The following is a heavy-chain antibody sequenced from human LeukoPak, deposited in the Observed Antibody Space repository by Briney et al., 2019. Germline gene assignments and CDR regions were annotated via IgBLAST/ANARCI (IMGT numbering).Heavy chain of an antibody. J-gene: IGHJ5*02. Sequence: ASVTVSCKASGYTFTGYYIHWVRQAPGQGLEWMGRIYPNSGGTNYAQKFQGRVTMTRDTSISTAYMELSRLRSDDTAVYYCARDQRGDYDFWSGSNWFDPWGQGTLVTVSS. CDR3: ARDQRGDYDFWSGSNWFDP. CDR1: GYTFTGYY. D-gene: IGHD3-3*01. CDR2: IYPNSGGT. V-gene: IGHV1-2*02.